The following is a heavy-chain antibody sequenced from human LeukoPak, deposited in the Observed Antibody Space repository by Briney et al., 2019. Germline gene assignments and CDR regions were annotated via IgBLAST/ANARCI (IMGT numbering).Heavy chain of an antibody. V-gene: IGHV3-21*04. J-gene: IGHJ4*02. CDR2: ISSSSSYI. CDR1: GFTFSSYS. CDR3: AKKIDSGSYPLDY. Sequence: RGSLRLSCAASGFTFSSYSMNWVRQAPGKGLEWVSSISSSSSYIYYADSVKGRFTISRDNAKNSLYLQMNSLRAEDTGVYYCAKKIDSGSYPLDYWGQGTLVTISS. D-gene: IGHD3-10*01.